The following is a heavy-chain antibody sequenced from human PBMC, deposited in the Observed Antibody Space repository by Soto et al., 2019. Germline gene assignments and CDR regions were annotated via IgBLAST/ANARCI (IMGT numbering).Heavy chain of an antibody. Sequence: PSETLSLTCAVYGGSFSGYYWSWIRQPPGKGLEWIGEINHSGSTNYNPSLKSRVTISVDTSKNQFSLKLTSVTAADTAIYYCARNTGLRNPFDPWGQGTLVTVSS. J-gene: IGHJ5*02. CDR2: INHSGST. D-gene: IGHD3-3*01. V-gene: IGHV4-34*01. CDR1: GGSFSGYY. CDR3: ARNTGLRNPFDP.